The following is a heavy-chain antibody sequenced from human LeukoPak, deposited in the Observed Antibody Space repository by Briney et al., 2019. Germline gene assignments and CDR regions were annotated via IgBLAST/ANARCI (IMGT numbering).Heavy chain of an antibody. D-gene: IGHD2-2*01. V-gene: IGHV3-48*01. CDR2: ISGSGDSI. CDR3: ARVRDAYNYFHY. CDR1: GFTFSSYR. J-gene: IGHJ4*02. Sequence: GGSLRLSCAASGFTFSSYRMNWVRQAPGKGLEWVSCISGSGDSIYYADSVKGRFTMSRDNAKNSLYLQMNSLRAEDTAVYYCARVRDAYNYFHYWGQGTLVTVSS.